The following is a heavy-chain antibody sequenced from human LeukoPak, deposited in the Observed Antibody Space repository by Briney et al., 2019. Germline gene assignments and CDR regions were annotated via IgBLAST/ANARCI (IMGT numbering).Heavy chain of an antibody. V-gene: IGHV4-59*12. CDR1: GGSISSYY. J-gene: IGHJ4*02. Sequence: PSETLSLTCTVSGGSISSYYWSWIRQPPGKGLEWIGYIYYSGSTNYNPSLKSRVTISVDTSKNQFSLKLSSVTAADTAVYYCARAHRGYFDYWGQGTLVTVSS. CDR2: IYYSGST. CDR3: ARAHRGYFDY.